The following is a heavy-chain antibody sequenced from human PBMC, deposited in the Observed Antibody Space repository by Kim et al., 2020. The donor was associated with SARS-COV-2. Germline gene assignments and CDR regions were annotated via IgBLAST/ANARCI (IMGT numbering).Heavy chain of an antibody. CDR1: GLTFSTYW. V-gene: IGHV3-74*01. J-gene: IGHJ4*02. D-gene: IGHD3-22*01. Sequence: GGSLRLSCAASGLTFSTYWMHWVRQAPGKGLVWVSRINSDGTSISYADSVEGRFTISRDNAQNTLYLQMNSLRVEDTAVYYCAGEWAVSPYYDTSGYYNYWGQGTLVTVSS. CDR2: INSDGTSI. CDR3: AGEWAVSPYYDTSGYYNY.